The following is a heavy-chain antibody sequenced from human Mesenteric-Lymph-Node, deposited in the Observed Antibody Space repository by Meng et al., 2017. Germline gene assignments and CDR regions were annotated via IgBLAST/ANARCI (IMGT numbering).Heavy chain of an antibody. CDR2: IIPILGIA. CDR1: GGTFSSYT. V-gene: IGHV1-69*02. J-gene: IGHJ5*02. CDR3: ARSINNPGWFDP. Sequence: QDQQAQSGAGGTEPGSSVKASCKASGGTFSSYTISWVRQAPGQGLEWMGRIIPILGIANYAQKFQGRVTITADKSTSTAYMELSSLRSEDTAVYYCARSINNPGWFDPWGQGTLVTVSS. D-gene: IGHD1-14*01.